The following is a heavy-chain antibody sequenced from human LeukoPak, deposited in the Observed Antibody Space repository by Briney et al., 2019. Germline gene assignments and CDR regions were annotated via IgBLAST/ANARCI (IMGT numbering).Heavy chain of an antibody. CDR2: IKQDGSEK. CDR3: ARGHTTYYYDSSGPGAD. V-gene: IGHV3-7*01. Sequence: GGSLRLSCAASGFTFSSYWMSWVRQAPGKGLEWVANIKQDGSEKYYVDSVKGRFTISRDNAKNSLYLQMNSLRAEDTAVYYCARGHTTYYYDSSGPGADWGQGTLVTVSS. J-gene: IGHJ4*02. CDR1: GFTFSSYW. D-gene: IGHD3-22*01.